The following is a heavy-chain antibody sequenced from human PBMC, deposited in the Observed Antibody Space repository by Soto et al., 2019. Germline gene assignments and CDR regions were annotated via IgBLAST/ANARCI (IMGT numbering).Heavy chain of an antibody. CDR1: GFTFSSYW. CDR3: ASGVGLGSVGY. Sequence: GGSLRLSCAASGFTFSSYWMHWVRQAPGKGLVWVIRINSDGSSTHYADSVKGRFTISRDNAKNTLYLQMNSLRAEDTAVYYCASGVGLGSVGYWGQGTLVTVSS. CDR2: INSDGSST. J-gene: IGHJ4*02. V-gene: IGHV3-74*01. D-gene: IGHD3-10*01.